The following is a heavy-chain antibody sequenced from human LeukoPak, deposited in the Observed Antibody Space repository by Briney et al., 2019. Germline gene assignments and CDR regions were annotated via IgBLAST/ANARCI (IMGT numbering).Heavy chain of an antibody. D-gene: IGHD3-9*01. V-gene: IGHV3-30-3*01. CDR1: GFTFSSYA. J-gene: IGHJ4*02. CDR2: ISYDGSNK. Sequence: GRSLRLSCAASGFTFSSYAMHWVRQAPGKGLEWVAVISYDGSNKYYADSVKGRFTISRDNSKNTLYLQMNSLRAEDTAVYYCAKDSGGWLLVLSFDYWGQGTLVTVSS. CDR3: AKDSGGWLLVLSFDY.